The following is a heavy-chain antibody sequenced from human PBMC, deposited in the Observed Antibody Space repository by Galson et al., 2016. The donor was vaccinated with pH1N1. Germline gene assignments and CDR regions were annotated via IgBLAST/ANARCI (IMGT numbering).Heavy chain of an antibody. CDR2: IKQDGSEK. CDR1: GFTFSSYW. J-gene: IGHJ1*01. D-gene: IGHD4-11*01. V-gene: IGHV3-7*01. Sequence: SLRLSCAASGFTFSSYWMSWVRQAPGKGLEWVANIKQDGSEKHYVDSVKGRFTISRDNAKNSLYLQMNSLRVEDTAVYFCVNSKPVRPFGDWGQGTLVTVSS. CDR3: VNSKPVRPFGD.